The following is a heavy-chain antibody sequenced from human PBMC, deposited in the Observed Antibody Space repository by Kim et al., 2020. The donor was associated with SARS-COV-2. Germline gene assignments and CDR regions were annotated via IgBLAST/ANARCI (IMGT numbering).Heavy chain of an antibody. V-gene: IGHV4-61*02. Sequence: SETLSLTCTVSGGSISSGSYYWSWIRQPAGKGLEWIGRIYTSGSTNYNPSLKSRVTISVDTSKNQFSLKLSSVTAADTAVYYCARSWYYYDSKGGAYYFDYWGQGTLVTVSS. CDR3: ARSWYYYDSKGGAYYFDY. CDR1: GGSISSGSYY. J-gene: IGHJ4*02. D-gene: IGHD3-22*01. CDR2: IYTSGST.